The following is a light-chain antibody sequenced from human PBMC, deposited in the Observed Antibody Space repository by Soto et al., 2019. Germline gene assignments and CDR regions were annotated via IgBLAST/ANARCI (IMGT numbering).Light chain of an antibody. CDR1: SSDVGTYNL. Sequence: QSALTQPASVSESPGQSITISCIGTSSDVGTYNLVSWYQHHPGKAPKLMIYEVSQRPSGVPDRFSGSKSGNTASLTISGLQAEDEGDYYCSSFAGINNLLFGGGTKLTVL. J-gene: IGLJ2*01. CDR2: EVS. V-gene: IGLV2-23*02. CDR3: SSFAGINNLL.